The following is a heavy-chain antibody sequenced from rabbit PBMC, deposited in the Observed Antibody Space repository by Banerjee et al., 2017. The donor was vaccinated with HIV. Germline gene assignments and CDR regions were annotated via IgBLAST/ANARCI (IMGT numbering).Heavy chain of an antibody. V-gene: IGHV1S45*01. CDR3: ASDDDGDYSLDL. D-gene: IGHD2-1*01. Sequence: EESGGDLVKPEGSLTLTCTASGFSFSSSYWICWVRQAPGKGLEWIGCIYAGSSVGTYYATWATGRFTISKTSSTTVTLQMTSLTAADTATYFCASDDDGDYSLDLWGPGTLVTVS. CDR2: IYAGSSVGT. J-gene: IGHJ4*01. CDR1: GFSFSSSYW.